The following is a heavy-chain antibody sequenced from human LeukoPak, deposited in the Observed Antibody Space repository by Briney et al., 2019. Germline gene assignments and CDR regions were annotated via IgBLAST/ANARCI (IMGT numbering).Heavy chain of an antibody. CDR1: GFTFSNYA. Sequence: GGSLRLSCAASGFTFSNYAMSWVRQAPGKGLEWVSGISGRGGTTDYADSVKGRFTISRDNSKNTVYLQMNSLRAEDMAVYYCARYLVRGAMIAYFDYWGQGTLVTVSS. CDR2: ISGRGGTT. V-gene: IGHV3-23*01. CDR3: ARYLVRGAMIAYFDY. D-gene: IGHD3-10*01. J-gene: IGHJ4*02.